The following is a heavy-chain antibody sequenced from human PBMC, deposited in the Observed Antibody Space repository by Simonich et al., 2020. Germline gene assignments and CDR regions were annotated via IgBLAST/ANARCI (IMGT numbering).Heavy chain of an antibody. CDR1: GFTFSSYA. Sequence: QVQLVESGGGVVQPGRSLRLSCAASGFTFSSYAMHWVRQAPGEGVEGGADISKDGSNKYYADSVKGRFTISRDNSKNTLYLQMNSLRAEDTAVYYCAREDLTGDAFDIWGQGTMVTVSS. V-gene: IGHV3-30*07. CDR2: ISKDGSNK. CDR3: AREDLTGDAFDI. J-gene: IGHJ3*02. D-gene: IGHD7-27*01.